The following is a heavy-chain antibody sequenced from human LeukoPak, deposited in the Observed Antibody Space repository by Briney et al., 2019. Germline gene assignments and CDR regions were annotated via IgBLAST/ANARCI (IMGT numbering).Heavy chain of an antibody. Sequence: SETLSLTCTVSGGSISSYYWSWIRQPPGKGLEWIGYIYTSGSTNYNPSLKSRVTISVDTSKNQFSLKPSSVTAADTAVYYCARAVDYRNYFDYWGQGTLVTVSS. J-gene: IGHJ4*02. CDR1: GGSISSYY. V-gene: IGHV4-4*09. D-gene: IGHD4-11*01. CDR2: IYTSGST. CDR3: ARAVDYRNYFDY.